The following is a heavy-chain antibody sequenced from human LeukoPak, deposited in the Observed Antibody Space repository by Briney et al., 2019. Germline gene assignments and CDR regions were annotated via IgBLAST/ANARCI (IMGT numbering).Heavy chain of an antibody. J-gene: IGHJ4*02. V-gene: IGHV4-30-2*01. CDR3: ARAPGSGGGGQFDY. CDR1: GGSISSGGYN. CDR2: IYHSGST. Sequence: SETLSLTCTVSGGSISSGGYNWSWIRQPPGKGLEWIGYIYHSGSTYYNPSLKSRVTISVDRSKNQFSLKLSSVTAADTAVYYCARAPGSGGGGQFDYWGQGTLVTVSS. D-gene: IGHD3-16*01.